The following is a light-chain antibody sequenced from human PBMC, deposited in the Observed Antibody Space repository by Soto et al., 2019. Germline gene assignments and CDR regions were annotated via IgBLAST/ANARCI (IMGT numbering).Light chain of an antibody. CDR1: SSDIGGYNY. CDR3: NSYRSSITPVV. Sequence: QSVLTQPASVSGSPGQSITISCTGTSSDIGGYNYVSWYQQHPGKAPKLMIYGVSNWPSGVSGRFSGSKSGNTASLTISGLQAEDEADYYCNSYRSSITPVVFGGGTKVTVL. CDR2: GVS. V-gene: IGLV2-14*01. J-gene: IGLJ2*01.